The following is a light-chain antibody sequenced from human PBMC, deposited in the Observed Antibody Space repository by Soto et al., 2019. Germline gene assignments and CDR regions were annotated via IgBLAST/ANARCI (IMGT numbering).Light chain of an antibody. CDR1: SSDVGGYNY. CDR2: EIS. Sequence: QSALTQPASVSGSPGQSITISCTGTSSDVGGYNYVSWYQQHPGKAPKVMIYEISNRPSGVSNRFSGSKSGNTASLTISGLQAEDEADYYCSSYTGSNTYVFGTVTKLTVL. CDR3: SSYTGSNTYV. V-gene: IGLV2-14*01. J-gene: IGLJ1*01.